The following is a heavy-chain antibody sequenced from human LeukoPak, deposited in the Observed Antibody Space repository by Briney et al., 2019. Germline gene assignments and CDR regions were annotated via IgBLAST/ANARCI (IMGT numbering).Heavy chain of an antibody. J-gene: IGHJ6*04. Sequence: PGGSLRLSCAASGFTFSSYWMHWVRQAPGKGLVWVSRINADGSSTTYADSVMGRFTISGDNAKNTLYLQMNSLRAEDTAVYYCARESLGSVDPRGYSTTVSQDVWGKGTTVTISS. CDR1: GFTFSSYW. V-gene: IGHV3-74*01. CDR2: INADGSST. CDR3: ARESLGSVDPRGYSTTVSQDV. D-gene: IGHD4-17*01.